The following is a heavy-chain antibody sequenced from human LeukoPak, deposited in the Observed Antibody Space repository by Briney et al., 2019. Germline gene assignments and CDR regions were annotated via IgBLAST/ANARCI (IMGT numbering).Heavy chain of an antibody. CDR3: ARHTPGADYDFWGLASDY. Sequence: GGSLRLSCAASGFIFSDYYMSWIRQAPGKGLEWVSYISISGNTIYYADSVKGRFTISRDNAKNSLYLQMNDLRAEDTAVYYCARHTPGADYDFWGLASDYWGQGTLVTVSS. CDR2: ISISGNTI. J-gene: IGHJ4*02. D-gene: IGHD3-3*01. CDR1: GFIFSDYY. V-gene: IGHV3-11*01.